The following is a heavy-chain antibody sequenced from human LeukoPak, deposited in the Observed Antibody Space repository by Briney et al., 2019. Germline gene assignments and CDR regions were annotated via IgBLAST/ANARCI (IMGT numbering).Heavy chain of an antibody. CDR1: GFTFSSYA. V-gene: IGHV3-23*01. J-gene: IGHJ4*02. CDR3: VRVGGYNWNDVGYFDY. CDR2: ISTSGGST. D-gene: IGHD1-1*01. Sequence: PGGSLRLSCAASGFTFSSYAMSWVRQAPGKGLEWVSTISTSGGSTYYADSVKGRFTISRDNSKNTLYLQMNSLKVDDTAVYYCVRVGGYNWNDVGYFDYWGQGTLVSVSS.